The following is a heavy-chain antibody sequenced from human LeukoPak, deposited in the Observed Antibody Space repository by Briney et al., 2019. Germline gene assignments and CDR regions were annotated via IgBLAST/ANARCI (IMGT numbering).Heavy chain of an antibody. Sequence: SETLSLTCTVSGGSISSYYWSWIRQPPGKGLEWIGYIYYSGSTNYNPSLKSRVTISVDTSKSQFSLKLSSVTAADTAVYYCARRSGYSDNDAFDIWGQGTMVTVSS. V-gene: IGHV4-59*08. CDR3: ARRSGYSDNDAFDI. J-gene: IGHJ3*02. CDR1: GGSISSYY. D-gene: IGHD5-12*01. CDR2: IYYSGST.